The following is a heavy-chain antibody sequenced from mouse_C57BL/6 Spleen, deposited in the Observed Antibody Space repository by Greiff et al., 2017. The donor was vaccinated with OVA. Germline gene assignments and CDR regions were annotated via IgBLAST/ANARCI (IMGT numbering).Heavy chain of an antibody. Sequence: VKLVESGAELVRPGASVTLSCKASGYTFTDYEMHWVKQTPVHGLEWIGAIDPETGGTAYNQKFKGKAILTADKSSSTAYMELRSLTSEDSAVYYCTRSLYWGQGTTLTVSS. V-gene: IGHV1-15*01. J-gene: IGHJ2*01. CDR1: GYTFTDYE. CDR2: IDPETGGT. CDR3: TRSLY.